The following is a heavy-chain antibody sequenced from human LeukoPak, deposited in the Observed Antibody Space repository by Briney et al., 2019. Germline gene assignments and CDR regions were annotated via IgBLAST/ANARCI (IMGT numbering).Heavy chain of an antibody. CDR3: ARVVGYWGWFDP. V-gene: IGHV1-2*02. J-gene: IGHJ5*02. CDR1: GYTFTGYY. Sequence: ASVKVSCKASGYTFTGYYMHWVRQAPGQGLEWMGWINPNSGGTNYAQKFQGRVTMTRDTSISTAYMELRSLRSDDTAVYYCARVVGYWGWFDPWGQGTLVTVSS. CDR2: INPNSGGT. D-gene: IGHD6-25*01.